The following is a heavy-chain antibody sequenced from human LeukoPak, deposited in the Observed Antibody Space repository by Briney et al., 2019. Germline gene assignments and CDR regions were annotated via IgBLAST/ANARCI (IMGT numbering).Heavy chain of an antibody. V-gene: IGHV1-18*01. CDR3: AREKILTGQGDSFDI. D-gene: IGHD3-9*01. CDR2: ISAYNGNT. J-gene: IGHJ3*02. CDR1: GYTFTSYG. Sequence: VASVKVSCKASGYTFTSYGISWVRQAPGQGLEWMGWISAYNGNTNYAQKFQGRVTMTRDSSRSTAYMELSSLRSEDTAVYYCAREKILTGQGDSFDIWGQGTMVTVSS.